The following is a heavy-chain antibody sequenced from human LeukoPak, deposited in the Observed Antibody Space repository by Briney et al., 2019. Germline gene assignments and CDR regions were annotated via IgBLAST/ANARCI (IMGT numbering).Heavy chain of an antibody. V-gene: IGHV3-72*01. J-gene: IGHJ3*02. D-gene: IGHD2-21*02. CDR3: ARDRLGGGDSAFDI. CDR1: GFTFSDHY. CDR2: TRNKANSYTT. Sequence: GGSLRLSCAASGFTFSDHYMDWVRQAPGKGLEWVGRTRNKANSYTTEYAASVKGRFTISRDDSKNSLYLQMNSLKTEDTAVYYCARDRLGGGDSAFDIWGQGTMVTVSS.